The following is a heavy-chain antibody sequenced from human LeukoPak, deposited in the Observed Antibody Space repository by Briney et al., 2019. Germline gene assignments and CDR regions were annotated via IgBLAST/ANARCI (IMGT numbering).Heavy chain of an antibody. CDR3: VKGGYYGSGSYYTSFDY. Sequence: PGGSLRLSCSASGFTFSSYAMHWVRQAPGKGLEYVSAISSNGGSTYYADSVKGRFTISRDNSKNTLYLQMSSLRAGDTAVYYCVKGGYYGSGSYYTSFDYWGQGTLVTVSS. J-gene: IGHJ4*02. CDR2: ISSNGGST. V-gene: IGHV3-64D*06. CDR1: GFTFSSYA. D-gene: IGHD3-10*01.